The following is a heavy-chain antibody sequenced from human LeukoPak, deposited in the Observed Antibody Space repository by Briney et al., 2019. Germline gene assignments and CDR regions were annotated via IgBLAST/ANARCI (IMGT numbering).Heavy chain of an antibody. J-gene: IGHJ1*01. CDR1: GFTFSSNT. CDR2: ISSSSSYM. D-gene: IGHD3-22*01. V-gene: IGHV3-21*01. Sequence: GSLRLSCAASGFTFSSNTMNWVRQAPGKGLEWVSSISSSSSYMKYADSVRGRFTISRDNAKNSLYLQMNSLRAEDTAVYYCASEDYYDSSAYYYRNFQHWGQGTLVTVSS. CDR3: ASEDYYDSSAYYYRNFQH.